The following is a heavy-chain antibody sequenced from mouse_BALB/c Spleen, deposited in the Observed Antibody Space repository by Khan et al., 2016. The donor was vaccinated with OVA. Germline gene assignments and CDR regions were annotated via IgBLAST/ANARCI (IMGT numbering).Heavy chain of an antibody. CDR1: GYTFTDFL. D-gene: IGHD3-2*02. CDR2: IYPGSGYT. CDR3: ARAGYGGFAY. J-gene: IGHJ3*01. V-gene: IGHV1-77*01. Sequence: QVQLQQSGPDLVKPGASVKMSCKASGYTFTDFLISWVKQRPGQGLEWIGEIYPGSGYTYYNEKFRGKAILTSDKSSNTAYMQLNSLNSEDSAFYFCARAGYGGFAYWGQGALVTVSA.